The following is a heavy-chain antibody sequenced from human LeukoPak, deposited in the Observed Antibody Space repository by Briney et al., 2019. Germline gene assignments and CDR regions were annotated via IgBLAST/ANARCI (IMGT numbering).Heavy chain of an antibody. CDR2: IYYSGST. Sequence: SETLSLTCTVSGGSISSYYWSWIRQPPGKGLEGIGYIYYSGSTNYNPSLKSRVTISVDTSKNQFSLKLSSVTAADTAVYYCARATTVVTPLDAFDIWGQGTMVTVSS. CDR1: GGSISSYY. V-gene: IGHV4-59*01. CDR3: ARATTVVTPLDAFDI. D-gene: IGHD4-23*01. J-gene: IGHJ3*02.